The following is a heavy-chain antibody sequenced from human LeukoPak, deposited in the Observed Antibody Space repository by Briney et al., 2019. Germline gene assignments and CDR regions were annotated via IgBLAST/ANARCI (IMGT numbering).Heavy chain of an antibody. CDR3: ARTGYCSSTSCPYYYYYGMDV. CDR2: IKQDGSEK. Sequence: GGSLRLSCAASGFTFSSYWMSWVRQAPGKGLEWVANIKQDGSEKYYVDSGKGQFIISRDNAKNSLYLQMNSLRAEDTAVYYCARTGYCSSTSCPYYYYYGMDVWGQGTTVTVSS. D-gene: IGHD2-2*01. CDR1: GFTFSSYW. V-gene: IGHV3-7*03. J-gene: IGHJ6*02.